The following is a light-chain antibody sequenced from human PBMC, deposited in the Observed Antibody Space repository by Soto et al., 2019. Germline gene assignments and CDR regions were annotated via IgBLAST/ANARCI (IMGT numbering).Light chain of an antibody. J-gene: IGKJ1*01. V-gene: IGKV3-20*01. CDR3: PQYDSTPPT. Sequence: EIVLTQSPGTLSLSPGDRATLSCRASQSVNSNYLAWYQRKPGQAPRLLIYGASNRATDIPYRFSASGSRTDFALTITRLEAEDFAVYYCPQYDSTPPTVGEGTKVEVK. CDR1: QSVNSNY. CDR2: GAS.